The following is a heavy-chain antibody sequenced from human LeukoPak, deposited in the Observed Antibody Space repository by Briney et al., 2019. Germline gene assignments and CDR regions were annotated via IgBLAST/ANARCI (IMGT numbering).Heavy chain of an antibody. D-gene: IGHD6-6*01. CDR2: MNPNSGHT. CDR3: ARWDSSSSWGGFLYYYYYMDV. V-gene: IGHV1-8*02. Sequence: ASVKVSCTASGYTFTSYDINWVRQATGQGLEWMGWMNPNSGHTDYAQKFQGRVTMTTDTSTSTAYMELRSLRSDDTAVYYCARWDSSSSWGGFLYYYYYMDVWGKGTTVTVSS. J-gene: IGHJ6*03. CDR1: GYTFTSYD.